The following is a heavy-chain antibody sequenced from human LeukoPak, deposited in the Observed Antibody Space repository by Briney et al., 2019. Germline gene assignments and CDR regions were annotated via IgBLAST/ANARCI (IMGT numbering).Heavy chain of an antibody. V-gene: IGHV3-30*04. CDR3: ARDGSSSCYRCFDY. J-gene: IGHJ4*02. D-gene: IGHD2-2*02. CDR2: ISYDGSNK. CDR1: GFTFSNYA. Sequence: GGSLRLSCAASGFTFSNYAMHWVRQAPGKGLEWVAVISYDGSNKYYADSVKGRFTISRDNSKNTLYLQMNSLRAEDTAVYYCARDGSSSCYRCFDYWGQGTLVTVSS.